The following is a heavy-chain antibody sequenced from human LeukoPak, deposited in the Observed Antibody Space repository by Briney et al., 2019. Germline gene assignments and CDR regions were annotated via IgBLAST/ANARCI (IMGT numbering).Heavy chain of an antibody. D-gene: IGHD6-6*01. Sequence: PSETLSLTCTVSGGSISSYYWSWIRQPPGKGLEWIGYIYYSGSTNYNPSLKSRVTISVDTSKNQFSLKLSSVTAADTAVYYCARGTDIAGRPREYEFDPWGQGTLVTVSS. V-gene: IGHV4-59*08. CDR3: ARGTDIAGRPREYEFDP. J-gene: IGHJ5*02. CDR1: GGSISSYY. CDR2: IYYSGST.